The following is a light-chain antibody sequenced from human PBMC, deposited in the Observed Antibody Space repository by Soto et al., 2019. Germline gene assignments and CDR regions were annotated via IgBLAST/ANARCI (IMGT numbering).Light chain of an antibody. CDR3: NSFRVSHLYV. Sequence: QSVLGQPASVSGSPGQTITISCTGTSTDVGGYNAVSWYQHHPGKAPKLIIYEVTHRPSGVSDRFSASKSGNTASLTISGLQAEDEADYYCNSFRVSHLYVFGTGTKVTDL. CDR2: EVT. J-gene: IGLJ1*01. V-gene: IGLV2-14*01. CDR1: STDVGGYNA.